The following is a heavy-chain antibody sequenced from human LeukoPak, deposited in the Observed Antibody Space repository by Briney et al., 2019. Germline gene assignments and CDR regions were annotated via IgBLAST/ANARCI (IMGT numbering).Heavy chain of an antibody. CDR1: GFTFSSYW. CDR2: INSDGSST. V-gene: IGHV3-74*01. D-gene: IGHD3-22*01. J-gene: IGHJ6*03. Sequence: GGSLRLSCAASGFTFSSYWMHWVRQAPGKGLVWVSRINSDGSSTSYADSVKGRFTISRDNSKNTLYLQMNSLRAEDTAVYYCAKRYYYDSSGYYYYYYMDVWSKGTTVTVSS. CDR3: AKRYYYDSSGYYYYYYMDV.